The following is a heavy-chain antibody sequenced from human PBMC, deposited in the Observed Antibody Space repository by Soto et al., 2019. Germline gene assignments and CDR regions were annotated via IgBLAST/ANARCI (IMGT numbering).Heavy chain of an antibody. V-gene: IGHV3-23*01. CDR2: VSGSGATT. J-gene: IGHJ4*02. Sequence: EVQLLESGGGVGQPGGSLRLSCSASGFSFSGYAMSWVRQSAGKGLEWVSAVSGSGATTFYADSVRGRFTISSDNSNNSGYLPISVLRGEDSAVYYCAQTSAGYRGSYFVHWGQGIPVTVSS. CDR3: AQTSAGYRGSYFVH. D-gene: IGHD3-16*02. CDR1: GFSFSGYA.